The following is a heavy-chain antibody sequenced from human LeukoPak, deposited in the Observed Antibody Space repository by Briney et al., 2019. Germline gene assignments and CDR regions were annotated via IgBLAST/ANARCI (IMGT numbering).Heavy chain of an antibody. CDR2: INCDGRST. CDR3: AEGGARVIGY. Sequence: GGSLRLSCAASGFTFSNYWMPWVRQAPGKGLVWVSRINCDGRSTTSADPVKGRFTISRDNAKNTLYLQMNSLRAEDTAVDYCAEGGARVIGYWGQGTLVTVSS. D-gene: IGHD3-10*01. V-gene: IGHV3-74*01. J-gene: IGHJ4*02. CDR1: GFTFSNYW.